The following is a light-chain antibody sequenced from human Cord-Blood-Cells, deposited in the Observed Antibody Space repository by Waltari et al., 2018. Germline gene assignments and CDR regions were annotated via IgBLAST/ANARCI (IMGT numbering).Light chain of an antibody. CDR1: QSISSY. V-gene: IGKV1-39*01. CDR3: QQSYSTPLT. J-gene: IGKJ4*01. Sequence: DIQMHTCPWSLSSSVLARSPITCRASQSISSYLNWYQQKPGKAPKLLLYAASSLQSGVPSRFSGSGSGTDFTLTISSLQPEDFATYYCQQSYSTPLTFGGGTKVEIK. CDR2: AAS.